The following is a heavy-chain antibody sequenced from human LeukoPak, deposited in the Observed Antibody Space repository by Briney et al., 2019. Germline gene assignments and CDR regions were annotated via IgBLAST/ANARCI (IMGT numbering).Heavy chain of an antibody. CDR1: GGSISSSSYY. Sequence: SETLSLTCTVSGGSISSSSYYWGWIRQPPGRGREWIGSIYYSGSTYYNPSLKSRVTISVDTSKNQFSLKLSSVTAADTAVYYCARHLFYSNYVRAYGYMDVWGKGTTVTVSS. CDR2: IYYSGST. J-gene: IGHJ6*03. V-gene: IGHV4-39*01. D-gene: IGHD4-11*01. CDR3: ARHLFYSNYVRAYGYMDV.